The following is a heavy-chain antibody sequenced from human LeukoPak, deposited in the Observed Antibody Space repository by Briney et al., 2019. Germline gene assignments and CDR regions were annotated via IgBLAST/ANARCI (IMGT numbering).Heavy chain of an antibody. V-gene: IGHV3-66*01. D-gene: IGHD2-15*01. Sequence: GGSLRLSCAASGFTVSSNYMSWVRQAPGKGLEWVSVIYAGGGTYYADSVKGRFTISRDKSKNTLYLQMNTLRAEDTAVYYCVQGWRDNWGQGTLVTVSS. J-gene: IGHJ4*02. CDR1: GFTVSSNY. CDR3: VQGWRDN. CDR2: IYAGGGT.